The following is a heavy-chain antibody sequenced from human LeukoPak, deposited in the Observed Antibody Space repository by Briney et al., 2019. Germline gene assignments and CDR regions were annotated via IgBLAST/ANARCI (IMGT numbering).Heavy chain of an antibody. CDR1: GGSFSGYY. V-gene: IGHV4-34*01. CDR2: INHSGST. Sequence: SETLSLTCAVYGGSFSGYYWSWIRQPPGKGLEWIGEINHSGSTNYNPSLKSRVTISVDTSKNQFSLKLSSVTAADTAVYYCAIGDSIAMVNYWGQGTLVTVSS. D-gene: IGHD5-18*01. J-gene: IGHJ4*02. CDR3: AIGDSIAMVNY.